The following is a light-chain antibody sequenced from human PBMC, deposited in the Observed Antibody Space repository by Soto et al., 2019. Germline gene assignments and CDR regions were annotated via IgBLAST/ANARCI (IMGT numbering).Light chain of an antibody. Sequence: EIVMTQSPATLSVSPGERATLSCRASQSVSSNLAWYQQKPGQAPRLLIYDASNRATGIPARFSGSGSGTDFTLTISSLEPEDFAVYYCQQRNSWVTFGPGTKVDIK. CDR1: QSVSSN. CDR3: QQRNSWVT. CDR2: DAS. J-gene: IGKJ3*01. V-gene: IGKV3-11*01.